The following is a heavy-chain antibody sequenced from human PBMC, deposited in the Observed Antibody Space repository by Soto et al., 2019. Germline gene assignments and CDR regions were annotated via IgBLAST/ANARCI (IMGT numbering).Heavy chain of an antibody. CDR3: AKGRSYYYYYGVDV. CDR2: IIDSGAST. CDR1: GFTLSTYS. V-gene: IGHV3-23*01. Sequence: GGSLRLSCAASGFTLSTYSLNWVRQAPGKGLEWVSDIIDSGASTYYADSVKGRFTISRDNSKSTLYLQMNSLRAEDTALYYCAKGRSYYYYYGVDVWGQGTTVTVSS. J-gene: IGHJ6*02.